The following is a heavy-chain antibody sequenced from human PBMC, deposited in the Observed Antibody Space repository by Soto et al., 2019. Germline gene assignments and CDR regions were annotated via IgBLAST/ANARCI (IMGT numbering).Heavy chain of an antibody. CDR3: ARASYHYDSTRYHSWFDP. J-gene: IGHJ5*02. D-gene: IGHD3-22*01. CDR1: GYTFTSYA. CDR2: INAGNGNT. V-gene: IGHV1-3*01. Sequence: QVQLVQSGAEVKKPGASVKVSCKASGYTFTSYAMHWVRQAPGQRLEWMGWINAGNGNTKYSQKVQGRVTITRDTSATTAYMELNSLRSKDTAVYYCARASYHYDSTRYHSWFDPWGQGTLVTVSS.